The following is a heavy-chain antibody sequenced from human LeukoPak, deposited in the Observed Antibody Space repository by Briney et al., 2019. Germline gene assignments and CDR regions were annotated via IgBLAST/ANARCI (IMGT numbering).Heavy chain of an antibody. CDR1: GFTFSSYA. D-gene: IGHD1-1*01. CDR3: AKGHPSYNWHFIDY. J-gene: IGHJ4*02. Sequence: GGSLRLSCAASGFTFSSYAMSWVRQAPGKGLEWVSGISSSGSSAYYADFVKGRFTISRDNSRNTMLLQMNSLRADDTALYYCAKGHPSYNWHFIDYWGQGTLVTVSS. CDR2: ISSSGSSA. V-gene: IGHV3-23*01.